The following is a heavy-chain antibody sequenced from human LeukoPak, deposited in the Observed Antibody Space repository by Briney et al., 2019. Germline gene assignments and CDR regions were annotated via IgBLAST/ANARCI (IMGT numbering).Heavy chain of an antibody. V-gene: IGHV3-53*01. D-gene: IGHD2-8*01. J-gene: IGHJ4*02. CDR1: GFTFRSYA. CDR2: IYSGGST. Sequence: GGSLRLSCAASGFTFRSYAMNWVRQAPGKGLEWVSVIYSGGSTYYADSVKGRFTISRDNSKNTLYLQMNSLRAEDTAVYYCARVTKGEWDGFDYWGQGTLVTVSS. CDR3: ARVTKGEWDGFDY.